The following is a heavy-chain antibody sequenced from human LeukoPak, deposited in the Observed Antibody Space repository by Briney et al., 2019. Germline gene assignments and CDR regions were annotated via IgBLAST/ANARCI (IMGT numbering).Heavy chain of an antibody. CDR2: IYHSGST. CDR1: GYSLSSGYY. J-gene: IGHJ4*02. Sequence: SETLSLTCTVSGYSLSSGYYWGWIRQPPGKGLEWIGSIYHSGSTYYNPSLKGRVTMSVDTSKNQFSLKLRSVTAADTAVYYCARYDSSGYYPYYFDYWGQGTLVTVSS. V-gene: IGHV4-38-2*02. CDR3: ARYDSSGYYPYYFDY. D-gene: IGHD3-22*01.